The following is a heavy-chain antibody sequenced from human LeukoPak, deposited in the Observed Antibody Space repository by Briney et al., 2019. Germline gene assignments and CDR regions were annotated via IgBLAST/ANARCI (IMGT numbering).Heavy chain of an antibody. CDR1: GFTVSSNY. CDR3: ARAGRDYVWGSFYY. J-gene: IGHJ4*02. V-gene: IGHV3-66*01. CDR2: IYSGGST. Sequence: QPGGSLRLSCAASGFTVSSNYMSWVRQAPGKGLEWVSVIYSGGSTYYADSVKGRFTISRDNSKNTLYLQMNSLRVEDTAVYYCARAGRDYVWGSFYYWGQGTLVTVSS. D-gene: IGHD3-16*01.